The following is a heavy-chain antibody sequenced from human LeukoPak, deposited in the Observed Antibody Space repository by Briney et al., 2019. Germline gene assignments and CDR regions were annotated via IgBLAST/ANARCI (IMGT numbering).Heavy chain of an antibody. V-gene: IGHV3-23*01. Sequence: GGSLRLSCAASGFTFRSYGMSWVRQAPGKGLEWVSTFGSSGGSTYYADSVKGRFTISRDNSKNTLYLQMNSLRAEVTAVYYCAKGGGGYLDYWGQGTLVTVSS. CDR3: AKGGGGYLDY. CDR2: FGSSGGST. CDR1: GFTFRSYG. J-gene: IGHJ4*02. D-gene: IGHD3-16*02.